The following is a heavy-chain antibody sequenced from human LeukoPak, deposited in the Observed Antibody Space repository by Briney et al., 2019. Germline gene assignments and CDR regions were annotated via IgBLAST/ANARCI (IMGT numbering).Heavy chain of an antibody. CDR1: GGSFSGYY. CDR3: ARDPSGYGYYFDY. CDR2: IHYSGNT. Sequence: PSETLPLTCAVYGGSFSGYYWSWIRQPPGKGLEWIGYIHYSGNTNYHSSLRSRVTLSVDTSKNQLSLKLSSVTPADTAVYYCARDPSGYGYYFDYWGQGTLVTVSS. J-gene: IGHJ4*02. D-gene: IGHD5-12*01. V-gene: IGHV4-59*01.